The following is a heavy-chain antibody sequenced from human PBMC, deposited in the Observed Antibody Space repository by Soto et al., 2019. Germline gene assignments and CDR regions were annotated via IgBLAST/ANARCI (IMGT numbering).Heavy chain of an antibody. V-gene: IGHV1-18*01. J-gene: IGHJ5*02. D-gene: IGHD1-26*01. CDR1: GYTFTSYG. CDR2: ISPYNGNT. Sequence: QVQLVQSGAEVKTPGASVKVSCKASGYTFTSYGVSWVRQAPGQGLEWMGWISPYNGNTEYAQKLQGRVTMTTDTSTSTAYMELRSLRSDDTAVYYCARDNHDPTRYSGTYYVWFDPWGQGTLVTVSS. CDR3: ARDNHDPTRYSGTYYVWFDP.